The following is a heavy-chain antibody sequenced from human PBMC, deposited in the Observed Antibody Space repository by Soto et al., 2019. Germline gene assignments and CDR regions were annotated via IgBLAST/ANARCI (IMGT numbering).Heavy chain of an antibody. V-gene: IGHV4-34*01. Sequence: QVQLQQWGAGLLKPSETLSLTCAVYGGSFSGYYWSWIRQPPGKGLEWIGEINHSGSTNYNPSLKSRFTISVDTSKNQFSLKLSSVTAADTAVYYCARGRWLRSAFDYWGPGTLVTVSS. CDR1: GGSFSGYY. CDR3: ARGRWLRSAFDY. CDR2: INHSGST. D-gene: IGHD5-12*01. J-gene: IGHJ4*02.